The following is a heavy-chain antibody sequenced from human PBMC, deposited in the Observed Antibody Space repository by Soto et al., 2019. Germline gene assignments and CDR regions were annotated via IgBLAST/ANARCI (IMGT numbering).Heavy chain of an antibody. V-gene: IGHV3-23*01. Sequence: GGSLRLSCAVSGFSLSNYAMSWVRQAPGKGLEWVSAISGSGSNTYYTDSVKGRFTISRDKSKTTLFLQMNNLRAEDTAVYYFAKGGITLVRGSFAYWGQGALVPVSS. CDR2: ISGSGSNT. CDR1: GFSLSNYA. CDR3: AKGGITLVRGSFAY. D-gene: IGHD3-10*01. J-gene: IGHJ4*02.